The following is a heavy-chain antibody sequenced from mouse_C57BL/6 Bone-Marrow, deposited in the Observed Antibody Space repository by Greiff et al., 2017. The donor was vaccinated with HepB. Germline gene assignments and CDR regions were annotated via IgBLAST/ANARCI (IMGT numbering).Heavy chain of an antibody. CDR3: ARYGNFPLAMDY. D-gene: IGHD1-1*01. V-gene: IGHV1-76*01. J-gene: IGHJ4*01. CDR2: IYPGSGNT. CDR1: GYTFTDYY. Sequence: QVTLKVSGAELVRPGASVKLSCKASGYTFTDYYINWVKQRPGQGLEWIARIYPGSGNTYYNEKFKGKATLTAEKSSSTAYMQLSSLTSEDSAVYFCARYGNFPLAMDYWGQGTSVTVSS.